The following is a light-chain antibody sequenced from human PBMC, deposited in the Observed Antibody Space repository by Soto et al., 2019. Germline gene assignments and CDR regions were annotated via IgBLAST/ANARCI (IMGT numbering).Light chain of an antibody. CDR2: LGS. V-gene: IGKV2-28*01. Sequence: DIAMTQSPLSLPVTPGEPASISCRSSQSLLHSNGYNYLDWYLQKPGQSPQLLIYLGSNRASGVPDRFSGSGSGSGTDFTLKISRVEADDIGVYYCMQALQTPRTFGQGTKVEIK. J-gene: IGKJ1*01. CDR3: MQALQTPRT. CDR1: QSLLHSNGYNY.